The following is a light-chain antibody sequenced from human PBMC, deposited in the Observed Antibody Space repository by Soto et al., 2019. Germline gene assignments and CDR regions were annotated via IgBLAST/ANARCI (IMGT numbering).Light chain of an antibody. CDR3: SSYISSNTLEV. J-gene: IGLJ2*01. CDR1: SRDVGGSNY. CDR2: EVN. Sequence: QSVLIQPASVSGSPGQSITISCTGTSRDVGGSNYVSWYQHHPHRAPKLLIYEVNYRPTGVSSRFSGSKSGNTASLTISGLQAEDEADYYCSSYISSNTLEVFGVGTKLTGL. V-gene: IGLV2-14*01.